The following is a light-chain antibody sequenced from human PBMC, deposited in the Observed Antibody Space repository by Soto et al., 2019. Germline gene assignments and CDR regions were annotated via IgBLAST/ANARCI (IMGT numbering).Light chain of an antibody. V-gene: IGKV3D-15*01. CDR3: QQYDTWPLS. CDR1: QYVSTN. Sequence: ETVMTQFPATLSVSPGERATLSCRASQYVSTNLAWYQQQPGQPPRVLIYDISNRATGIPARFSGSGSETEFALTFTSLQSEDFAVYYCQQYDTWPLSFGGGTKVEI. CDR2: DIS. J-gene: IGKJ4*01.